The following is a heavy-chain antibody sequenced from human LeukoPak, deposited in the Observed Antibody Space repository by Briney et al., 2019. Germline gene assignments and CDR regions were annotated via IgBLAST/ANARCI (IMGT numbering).Heavy chain of an antibody. V-gene: IGHV4-59*01. CDR1: GGSISSYY. J-gene: IGHJ4*02. CDR3: ARDSAAGTPFDY. Sequence: SETLSLTCTVSGGSISSYYWSWIRQPPGKGLEWIAYIYSSGSTNYNPSLKSRVTISVDTSKNQFSLKLSSVTAADTAVYYCARDSAAGTPFDYWGQGTLVTVSS. CDR2: IYSSGST. D-gene: IGHD6-13*01.